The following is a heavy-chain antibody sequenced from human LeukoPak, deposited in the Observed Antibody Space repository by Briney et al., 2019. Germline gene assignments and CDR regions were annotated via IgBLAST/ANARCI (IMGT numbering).Heavy chain of an antibody. CDR3: AGGDCSGGSCYLSLTTIDY. D-gene: IGHD2-15*01. J-gene: IGHJ4*02. V-gene: IGHV3-48*01. Sequence: PGGSLRLSCAASGFTFSSYSMNWVRQAPGKGLEWVSYISSSSNTIYYGDSVKGRFTISRDNAENSLYLQMNSLRAEDTAVYYCAGGDCSGGSCYLSLTTIDYWGQGTLVTVSS. CDR2: ISSSSNTI. CDR1: GFTFSSYS.